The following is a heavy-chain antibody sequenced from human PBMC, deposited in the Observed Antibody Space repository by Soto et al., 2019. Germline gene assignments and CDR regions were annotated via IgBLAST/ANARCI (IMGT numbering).Heavy chain of an antibody. CDR2: IYYSGST. V-gene: IGHV4-59*01. D-gene: IGHD2-8*01. J-gene: IGHJ2*01. CDR3: ARTNLRHWYFDL. Sequence: SETLSLTCPVSGVSISSYYWSWIRQPPWKGLEWIGYIYYSGSTNYNPSLKSRVTISVDTSKNQFSLKLSSVTAADTAVYYCARTNLRHWYFDLGGRGTLVT. CDR1: GVSISSYY.